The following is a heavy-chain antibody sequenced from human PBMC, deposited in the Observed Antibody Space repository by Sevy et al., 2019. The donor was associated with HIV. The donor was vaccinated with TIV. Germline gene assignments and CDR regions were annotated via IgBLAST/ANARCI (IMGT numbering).Heavy chain of an antibody. CDR3: ARSVGISAAVPDY. J-gene: IGHJ4*02. CDR1: GFMFSDYY. Sequence: LSLTCVTSGFMFSDYYMSWIRQAPGQGPEWVSHISSTGTIYYADSVKGRFTISRDSAKNSLYLQMTSLRVEDTAVYYCARSVGISAAVPDYWGQGTLVTVSS. CDR2: ISSTGTI. D-gene: IGHD6-13*01. V-gene: IGHV3-11*04.